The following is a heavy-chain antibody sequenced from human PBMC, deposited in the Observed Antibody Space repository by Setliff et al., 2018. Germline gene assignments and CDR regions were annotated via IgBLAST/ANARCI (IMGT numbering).Heavy chain of an antibody. CDR3: ARTCSGSGCYAGLES. D-gene: IGHD2-15*01. CDR1: GFTSSSYS. CDR2: ISGGGRYT. J-gene: IGHJ4*02. Sequence: GGSLRLSCIASGFTSSSYSMNWVRQAPGKGLEWVSSISGGGRYTYSADSVRGQFTISRDNAKNSLYVQMNNLRAEDTAVYYCARTCSGSGCYAGLESWGQGTPVTVSS. V-gene: IGHV3-21*01.